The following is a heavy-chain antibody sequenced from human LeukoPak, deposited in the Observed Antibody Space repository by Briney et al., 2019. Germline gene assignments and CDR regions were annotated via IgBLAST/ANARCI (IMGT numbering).Heavy chain of an antibody. CDR2: IIPIFGTA. CDR1: GGTFSSYA. V-gene: IGHV1-69*13. D-gene: IGHD3-22*01. Sequence: SVKVSCKASGGTFSSYAISWVRQAPGQGLEWMGGIIPIFGTANYAQKFQGRVTITADESTSTAYMELSSLRSEDTAVYYCATALLYYYDSSGSYFDYWGQGTLVTVSS. J-gene: IGHJ4*02. CDR3: ATALLYYYDSSGSYFDY.